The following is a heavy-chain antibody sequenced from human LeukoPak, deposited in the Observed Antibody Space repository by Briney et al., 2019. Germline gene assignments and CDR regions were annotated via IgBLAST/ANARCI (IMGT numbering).Heavy chain of an antibody. J-gene: IGHJ5*02. D-gene: IGHD3-3*01. CDR1: GGSISSGGYY. Sequence: SETLSLTCTVSGGSISSGGYYWSWIRQPPGKGLEWIGEINHSGSTNYNPSLKSRVTISVDTSKNQFSLKLSSVTAADTAVYYCARAFGVVIVWFDPWGQGTLVTVSS. CDR2: INHSGST. CDR3: ARAFGVVIVWFDP. V-gene: IGHV4-39*07.